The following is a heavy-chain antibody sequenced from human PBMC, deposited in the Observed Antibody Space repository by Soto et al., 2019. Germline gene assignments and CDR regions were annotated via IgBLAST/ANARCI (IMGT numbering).Heavy chain of an antibody. CDR2: INPNSGGT. D-gene: IGHD3-3*01. Sequence: GASVKVSCKASGYTFTDYYMHWVRQAPGQGLEWMGWINPNSGGTNYAQKFQGRVTMTKNTLYLQMNSLRAEDTAVYYCAKGLGVYDFWSGYPLRYYGMDVWGQGTTVTVSS. V-gene: IGHV1-2*02. J-gene: IGHJ6*02. CDR1: GYTFTDYY. CDR3: AKGLGVYDFWSGYPLRYYGMDV.